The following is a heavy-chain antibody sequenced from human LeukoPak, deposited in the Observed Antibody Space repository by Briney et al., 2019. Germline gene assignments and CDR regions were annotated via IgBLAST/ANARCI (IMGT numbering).Heavy chain of an antibody. D-gene: IGHD1-20*01. CDR2: IYTSGST. CDR3: ARLYNSLFDY. J-gene: IGHJ4*02. CDR1: GGSISSGSYY. Sequence: SETLSLSCTVSGGSISSGSYYWSWIRQPAGKGLEWSGRIYTSGSTNYNPSLKSRVTISVDTSKNQFSLKLSSVPAADTAVYYCARLYNSLFDYWGQGTLVTVSS. V-gene: IGHV4-61*02.